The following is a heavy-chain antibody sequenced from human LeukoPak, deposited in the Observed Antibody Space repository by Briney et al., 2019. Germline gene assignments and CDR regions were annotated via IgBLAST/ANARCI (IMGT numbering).Heavy chain of an antibody. V-gene: IGHV1-69*13. Sequence: PVKVSCKASGGTFSSYAISWVRQAPGQGLEWMGGIIPIFGTANYAQKFQGRVTITADESTSTAYMELSSLRSEDTAVYYCARVKILGANYYYYGMDVWGQGTTVTVSS. CDR3: ARVKILGANYYYYGMDV. J-gene: IGHJ6*02. D-gene: IGHD3-16*01. CDR1: GGTFSSYA. CDR2: IIPIFGTA.